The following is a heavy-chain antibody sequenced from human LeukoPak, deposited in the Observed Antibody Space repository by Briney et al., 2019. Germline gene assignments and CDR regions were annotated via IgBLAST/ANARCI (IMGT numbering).Heavy chain of an antibody. CDR2: IYYSGST. CDR1: GGSISSYY. CDR3: ARVVEGATIDY. Sequence: SETLSLTCTVSGGSISSYYWSWIRQPPGKGLEWIGYIYYSGSTNYNPSLKSRVTISVDTSKNQFSLKLSSVTAADTAVYYCARVVEGATIDYWGQGTLVTVSS. V-gene: IGHV4-59*01. D-gene: IGHD1-26*01. J-gene: IGHJ4*02.